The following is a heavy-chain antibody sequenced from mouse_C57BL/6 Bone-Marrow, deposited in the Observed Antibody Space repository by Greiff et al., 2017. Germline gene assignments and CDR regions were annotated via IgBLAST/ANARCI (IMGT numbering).Heavy chain of an antibody. J-gene: IGHJ4*01. V-gene: IGHV1-42*01. CDR2: INPSTGGT. Sequence: VQLQQSGPELVKPGASVKISCKASGYSFTGYYMNWVKQRPEKSLEWIGEINPSTGGTTYNQKFKAKATLTVDKSSSTAYIPLKSLTSEDSAVYYWASTPNTTATYAMDYWGQGTSVTVAS. CDR3: ASTPNTTATYAMDY. CDR1: GYSFTGYY. D-gene: IGHD1-2*01.